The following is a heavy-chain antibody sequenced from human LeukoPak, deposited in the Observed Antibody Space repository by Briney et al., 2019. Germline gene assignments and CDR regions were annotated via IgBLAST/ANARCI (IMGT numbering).Heavy chain of an antibody. CDR2: IYYSGST. CDR3: ARLRLARGYYFDY. D-gene: IGHD6-25*01. J-gene: IGHJ4*02. V-gene: IGHV4-39*01. CDR1: GGSISSSSYY. Sequence: SETLSLTCTVSGGSISSSSYYWGWIRQPPGKGLEWIGSIYYSGSTYYNPSLKSRVTISVDTSKNQFSLKLSSVTAADTAMYYCARLRLARGYYFDYWGQGTLVTVSS.